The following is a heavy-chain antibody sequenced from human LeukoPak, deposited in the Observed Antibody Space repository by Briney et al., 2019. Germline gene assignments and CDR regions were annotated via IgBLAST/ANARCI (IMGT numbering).Heavy chain of an antibody. V-gene: IGHV4-39*01. CDR1: GGSISSSSYY. J-gene: IGHJ6*03. CDR3: ARHNCSGGSCYHYYYYYYMDV. Sequence: SETLSLTCTVSGGSISSSSYYWGWIRQPPGKGLEWIGSIYYSGSTYYNPSLKSQFTISVDTSKNQFSLKLSSVTAADTAVYYCARHNCSGGSCYHYYYYYYMDVWGKGTTVTISS. CDR2: IYYSGST. D-gene: IGHD2-15*01.